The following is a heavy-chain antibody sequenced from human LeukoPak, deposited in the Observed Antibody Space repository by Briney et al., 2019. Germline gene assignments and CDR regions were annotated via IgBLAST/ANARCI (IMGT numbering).Heavy chain of an antibody. CDR2: ICSGGST. CDR3: VKDRGNHVTDY. J-gene: IGHJ4*02. D-gene: IGHD1-14*01. Sequence: SETPSLTCTVSGGSISSSPCYWGWIRQSPGKGLEWFGTICSGGSTYYNPSLKSRVTISVDTSKNQFSLKLNSLTAADTAVYYCVKDRGNHVTDYWGQGTLVTVSS. CDR1: GGSISSSPCY. V-gene: IGHV4-39*07.